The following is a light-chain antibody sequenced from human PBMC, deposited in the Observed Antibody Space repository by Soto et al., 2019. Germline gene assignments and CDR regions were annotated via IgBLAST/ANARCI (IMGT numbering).Light chain of an antibody. CDR3: QQSYITPFA. J-gene: IGKJ3*01. CDR2: DAS. CDR1: QDISDY. Sequence: DIQLTQSPSSLSASVRDRVTITCQASQDISDYLNWYQQKPGKAPNILIYDASNLETGVPSRFSGSGSGTEFTLTIRSLQPEDFATYYCQQSYITPFAFVPGTKVDI. V-gene: IGKV1-39*01.